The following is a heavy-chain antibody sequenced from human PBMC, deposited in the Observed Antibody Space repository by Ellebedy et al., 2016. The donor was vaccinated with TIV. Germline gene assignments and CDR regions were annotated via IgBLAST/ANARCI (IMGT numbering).Heavy chain of an antibody. D-gene: IGHD4-17*01. Sequence: MPSETLSLTCTVSDGSTSGYYWSWIRQPPGKGLEWIGYMYHSGSTNYNPSLKSRVTIAADTSKNQFSLKLSSVTAADTAVYYCATAPGDYFDYWGQGTLVTVSS. CDR2: MYHSGST. CDR1: DGSTSGYY. J-gene: IGHJ4*02. CDR3: ATAPGDYFDY. V-gene: IGHV4-59*12.